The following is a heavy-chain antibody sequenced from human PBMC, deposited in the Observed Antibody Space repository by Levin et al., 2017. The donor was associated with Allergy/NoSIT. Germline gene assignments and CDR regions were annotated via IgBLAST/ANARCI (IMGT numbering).Heavy chain of an antibody. J-gene: IGHJ5*02. Sequence: GGSLRLSCEASGFTFSDYWMTWVRQLPGKGLEWVATIKQDGSEKYHAESVKGRFTISRDNAKNSLFLQMNYLGSDETAVYFCARETTVDGEAWGQGTLVTVSP. CDR1: GFTFSDYW. V-gene: IGHV3-7*03. D-gene: IGHD4-11*01. CDR3: ARETTVDGEA. CDR2: IKQDGSEK.